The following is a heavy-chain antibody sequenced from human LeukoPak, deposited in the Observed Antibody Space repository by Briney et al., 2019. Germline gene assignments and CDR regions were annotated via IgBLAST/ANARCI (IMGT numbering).Heavy chain of an antibody. Sequence: KTPETLSLTCTVSRGSLSSYYWTSIRQPPAKGLEWVGRIYSSVNTKYTPSLNSRVTMSIDLSKNQFSLKLSSVTAADTAVYYCARDLGYGYYFYYYLDVWGKGTTVTVSS. CDR1: RGSLSSYY. J-gene: IGHJ6*03. CDR2: IYSSVNT. V-gene: IGHV4-4*07. CDR3: ARDLGYGYYFYYYLDV. D-gene: IGHD5-18*01.